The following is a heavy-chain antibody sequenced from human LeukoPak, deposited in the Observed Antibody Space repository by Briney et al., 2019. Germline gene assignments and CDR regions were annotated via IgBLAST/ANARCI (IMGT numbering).Heavy chain of an antibody. J-gene: IGHJ6*02. CDR3: ASLYSSSWYYYYYGMDV. CDR2: IKQDGSEK. D-gene: IGHD6-13*01. V-gene: IGHV3-7*01. Sequence: PGGSLRLSCAASGFTVSSNYMSWVRQAPGKGLEWVANIKQDGSEKYYVDSVKGRFTISRDNAKNSLYLQMNSLRAEDTAVYYCASLYSSSWYYYYYGMDVWGQGTTVTVSS. CDR1: GFTVSSNY.